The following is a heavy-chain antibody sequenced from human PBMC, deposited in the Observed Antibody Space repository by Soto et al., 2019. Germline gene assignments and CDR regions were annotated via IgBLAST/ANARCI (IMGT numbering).Heavy chain of an antibody. V-gene: IGHV1-46*01. CDR1: GYTFTSYY. D-gene: IGHD3-22*01. CDR2: INPSGGST. J-gene: IGHJ4*02. CDR3: AREGDMKFHSDSSDEPGY. Sequence: VASLNVSCKASGYTFTSYYMHCVRQAPGQGLEWMGTINPSGGSTSYAQKFQGRVTMTRDTSTSTAYMELSSLRSDDTAVYYCAREGDMKFHSDSSDEPGYWGQGTLVTVSS.